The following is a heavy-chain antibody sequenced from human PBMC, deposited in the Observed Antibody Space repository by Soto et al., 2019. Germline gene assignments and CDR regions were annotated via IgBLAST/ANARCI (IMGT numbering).Heavy chain of an antibody. J-gene: IGHJ5*02. CDR2: IYYSGST. CDR1: GGSISSYY. V-gene: IGHV4-59*01. CDR3: ARDLGGPATNARMNWFDP. D-gene: IGHD1-26*01. Sequence: NPSETLSLTCTVSGGSISSYYWSWIRQPPGKGLEWIGYIYYSGSTNYNPSLRSRATISVDTSKNQFSLKLKSVTAADTAMYYCARDLGGPATNARMNWFDPWGQGTLVTVSS.